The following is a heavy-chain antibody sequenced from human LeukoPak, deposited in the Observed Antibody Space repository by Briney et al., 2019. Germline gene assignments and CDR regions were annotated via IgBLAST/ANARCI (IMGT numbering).Heavy chain of an antibody. J-gene: IGHJ4*02. CDR1: GGSTSNRSNY. V-gene: IGHV4-39*01. D-gene: IGHD6-13*01. CDR2: IYYSGST. Sequence: SETLSLTCTVSGGSTSNRSNYWAWIRQPPGRGLEWIGTIYYSGSTYYNPSLESRVAIYVDTSKNQFSLKVISVTAADTAVYFCASPRISATAPFDSWGQGTLVTVSS. CDR3: ASPRISATAPFDS.